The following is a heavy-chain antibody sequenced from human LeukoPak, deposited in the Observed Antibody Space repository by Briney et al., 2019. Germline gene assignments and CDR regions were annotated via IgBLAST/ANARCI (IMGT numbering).Heavy chain of an antibody. D-gene: IGHD2-8*01. J-gene: IGHJ5*02. CDR1: GDSVSSNSAA. CDR3: ASVRGGGVNWFDP. Sequence: SQTLSLTCAISGDSVSSNSAAWNWIRQSPSRGLEWLGRTYYRSKWYYDYAVAVKSRISINPDTSKNQFSLQLSSVTPEDTAVYYCASVRGGGVNWFDPWGQGTLVTVSS. CDR2: TYYRSKWYY. V-gene: IGHV6-1*01.